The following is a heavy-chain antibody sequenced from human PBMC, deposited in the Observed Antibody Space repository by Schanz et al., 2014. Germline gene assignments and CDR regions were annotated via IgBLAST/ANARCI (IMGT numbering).Heavy chain of an antibody. CDR2: ISGSGGST. Sequence: VHLLESGGGLVEPGGSLRLSCAASGITFSSHSFNWVRQAPGKGLEWVSAISGSGGSTYYADSVKGRFTISRDNSKNTLYLQMNSLRAEDTAVYYCARDHTTESYYSAGPPIDYWGQGTLLTVSS. CDR3: ARDHTTESYYSAGPPIDY. CDR1: GITFSSHS. J-gene: IGHJ4*02. V-gene: IGHV3-23*01. D-gene: IGHD1-26*01.